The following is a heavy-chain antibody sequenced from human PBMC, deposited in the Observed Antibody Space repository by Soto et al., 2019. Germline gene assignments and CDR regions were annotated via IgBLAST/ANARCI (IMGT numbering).Heavy chain of an antibody. CDR1: GYTFTGYY. CDR2: INPNSGGT. CDR3: ARDYLRSGGSCYSGCYYGMDV. J-gene: IGHJ6*02. D-gene: IGHD2-15*01. Sequence: QVQLVQSGAEVKKPGASVKVSCKASGYTFTGYYMHWVRQAPGQGLEWMGWINPNSGGTNYAQKVQGWVTMTRDTSISTAYMELSRLRSDDTAVYYCARDYLRSGGSCYSGCYYGMDVWGQGTTVTVSS. V-gene: IGHV1-2*04.